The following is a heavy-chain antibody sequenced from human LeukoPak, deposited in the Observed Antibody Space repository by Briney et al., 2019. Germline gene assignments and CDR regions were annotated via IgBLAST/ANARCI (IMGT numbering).Heavy chain of an antibody. CDR2: ISGSGAST. Sequence: GGSLRLSCAASGFTFNNYVMSWVRQAPGKGLEWVSGISGSGASTYYADSVKGRLTISRDNSKNTLYLQMNSLRAEDTAVYYCAKEPPIAAAGTEYFQHWGQGTLVTVSS. CDR1: GFTFNNYV. J-gene: IGHJ1*01. D-gene: IGHD6-13*01. V-gene: IGHV3-23*01. CDR3: AKEPPIAAAGTEYFQH.